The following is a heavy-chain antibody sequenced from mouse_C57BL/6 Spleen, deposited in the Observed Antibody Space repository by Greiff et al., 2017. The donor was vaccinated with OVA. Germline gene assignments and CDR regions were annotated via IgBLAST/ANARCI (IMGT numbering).Heavy chain of an antibody. CDR3: ARWGTTYYFDY. J-gene: IGHJ2*01. D-gene: IGHD1-1*01. Sequence: EVQVVESGPELVKPGASVKISCKASGYSFTGYYMNWVKQSPEKSLEWIREINPSTGCTTYNQKFKAKATLTVDKSSSTAYMQLKSLTSEDSAVYYCARWGTTYYFDYWGQGTTLTVSS. CDR1: GYSFTGYY. CDR2: INPSTGCT. V-gene: IGHV1-42*01.